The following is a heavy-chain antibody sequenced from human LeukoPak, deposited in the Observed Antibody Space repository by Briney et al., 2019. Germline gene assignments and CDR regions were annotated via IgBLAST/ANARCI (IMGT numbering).Heavy chain of an antibody. CDR1: GGSISSSSYY. Sequence: PSETLSLTCTVSGGSISSSSYYWGWIRQPPGKGLEWIGSIYYSGSTYYNPSLKSRVIISVDTSKNQFSLKLSSVTAADTAVYYCARQSYYYYYMDVWGKGTTVTVSS. V-gene: IGHV4-39*01. CDR2: IYYSGST. J-gene: IGHJ6*03. CDR3: ARQSYYYYYMDV.